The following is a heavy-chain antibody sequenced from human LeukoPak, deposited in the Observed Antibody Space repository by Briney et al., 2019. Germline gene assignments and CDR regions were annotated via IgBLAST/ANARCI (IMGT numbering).Heavy chain of an antibody. CDR2: MNPNSGNT. J-gene: IGHJ4*02. Sequence: ASVKVSCKASGYTFTSYDINWVRQATGQGLEWMGWMNPNSGNTGYAQKFQGRVTMTRNTSISTAYMELSSLRSEDTAVYYCARDRGIAAAGELDYWGQGTLVTVSS. CDR1: GYTFTSYD. V-gene: IGHV1-8*01. CDR3: ARDRGIAAAGELDY. D-gene: IGHD6-13*01.